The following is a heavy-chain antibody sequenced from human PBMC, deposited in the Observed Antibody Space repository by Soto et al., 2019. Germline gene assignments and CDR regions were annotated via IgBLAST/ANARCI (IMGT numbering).Heavy chain of an antibody. CDR1: GGTFSSYA. Sequence: SVKVSCKASGGTFSSYAISWVRQAPGQGLEWMGGIIPIFGTANYSQKFQGRVTITADESTSTAYMELSSLRSEDTAVYYCASLILRRYYYDSSGYSPGVWGQGTTVTVSS. CDR3: ASLILRRYYYDSSGYSPGV. V-gene: IGHV1-69*13. J-gene: IGHJ6*02. CDR2: IIPIFGTA. D-gene: IGHD3-22*01.